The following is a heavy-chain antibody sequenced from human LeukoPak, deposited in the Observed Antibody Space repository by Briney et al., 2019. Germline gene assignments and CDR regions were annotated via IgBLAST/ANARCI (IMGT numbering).Heavy chain of an antibody. V-gene: IGHV1-69*05. Sequence: ASVKVSCKASGGTFSSYAISWVRQAPGQGLEWMGGIIPIFGTANYAQKFQGRVTITTDESTSTAYMELSSLRSEDTAVYYCARTSTAARRWEGVIDYWGQGTLVTVSS. CDR1: GGTFSSYA. CDR3: ARTSTAARRWEGVIDY. J-gene: IGHJ4*02. D-gene: IGHD6-6*01. CDR2: IIPIFGTA.